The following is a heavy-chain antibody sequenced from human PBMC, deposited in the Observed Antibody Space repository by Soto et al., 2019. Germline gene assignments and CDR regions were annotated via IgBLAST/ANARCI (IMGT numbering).Heavy chain of an antibody. D-gene: IGHD6-19*01. CDR2: IHHSGST. V-gene: IGHV4-4*02. CDR3: ARSFGWYAIDQ. Sequence: QMQLQETGPRLVKPSETLSLTCAVSSASISSEKRWSWVRQHPGKGLERIGEIHHSGSTNNNPSLKSRVTMSVDKSKNQFTLNRSAVTAADTAVYYCARSFGWYAIDQWGQGTLVTVSS. CDR1: SASISSEKR. J-gene: IGHJ4*02.